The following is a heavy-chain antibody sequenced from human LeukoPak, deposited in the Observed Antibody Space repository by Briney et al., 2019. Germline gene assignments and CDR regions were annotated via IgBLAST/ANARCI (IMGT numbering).Heavy chain of an antibody. D-gene: IGHD3-3*01. V-gene: IGHV3-23*01. Sequence: GGPLRLSCAASGFTFTFYAMTWVRQAPGKGLEWVSTIFGSGGSTYYRDSVKGRFTISRDNSKNTVDLQMNSLRAEDTAVYYCAKSRFFGVLNTEFDYWGQGTLVTVSS. CDR2: IFGSGGST. CDR3: AKSRFFGVLNTEFDY. J-gene: IGHJ4*02. CDR1: GFTFTFYA.